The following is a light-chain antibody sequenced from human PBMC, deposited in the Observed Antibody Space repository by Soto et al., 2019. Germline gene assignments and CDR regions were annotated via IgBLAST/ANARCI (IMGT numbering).Light chain of an antibody. J-gene: IGKJ1*01. Sequence: DIQMTQFPSTLSASVGDRVTITCRARQTISIWLAWYQQKPGKAPKLLIYDASILESGVPSRFSGSGSGTEFTLTISSLQPDDFATYYCQQYNSYRTFGQGTKV. CDR1: QTISIW. CDR3: QQYNSYRT. V-gene: IGKV1-5*01. CDR2: DAS.